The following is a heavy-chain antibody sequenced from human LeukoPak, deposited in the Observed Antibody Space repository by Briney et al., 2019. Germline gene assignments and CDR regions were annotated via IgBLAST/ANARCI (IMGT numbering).Heavy chain of an antibody. CDR2: INHSGST. J-gene: IGHJ4*02. D-gene: IGHD2-2*02. CDR3: ARRGFCSSTSCYTSPSHLDY. V-gene: IGHV4-34*01. Sequence: SETLSLTCAVYGGSFSGYYWSWIRQPPGKGLEWIGEINHSGSTNYNPSLKSRVTISVDTSKNQFSLKMSSVTAADTAVYYCARRGFCSSTSCYTSPSHLDYWGQGTLVTVSS. CDR1: GGSFSGYY.